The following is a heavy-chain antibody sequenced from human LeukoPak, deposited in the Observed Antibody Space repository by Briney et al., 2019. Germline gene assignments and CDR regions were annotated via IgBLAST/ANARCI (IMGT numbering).Heavy chain of an antibody. CDR3: ARDQSPATVWFDP. V-gene: IGHV3-21*01. CDR2: ISSSSSYI. J-gene: IGHJ5*02. Sequence: PGGSLRLSCAASGFTFSSYAMNWVRQAPGKGLEWVSSISSSSSYICYADSVKGRFTISRGNAKNSLYLQMNSLRAEDTAVYYCARDQSPATVWFDPWGQGTLVTVSS. D-gene: IGHD2-2*01. CDR1: GFTFSSYA.